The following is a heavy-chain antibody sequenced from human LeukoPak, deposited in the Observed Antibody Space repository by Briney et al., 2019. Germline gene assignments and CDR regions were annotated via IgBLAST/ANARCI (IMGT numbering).Heavy chain of an antibody. D-gene: IGHD3-3*01. Sequence: SEPLSLTCTVSGGSISSYYWSWLRQPPGKGLEWIGYIYYSGSTNYNPSLKSRVTISVDTSKNQFSLKLSSVTAADTAVYYCARGPGVDFWSSFPNGFDPWGQGTLVTVSS. CDR2: IYYSGST. CDR1: GGSISSYY. CDR3: ARGPGVDFWSSFPNGFDP. J-gene: IGHJ5*02. V-gene: IGHV4-59*01.